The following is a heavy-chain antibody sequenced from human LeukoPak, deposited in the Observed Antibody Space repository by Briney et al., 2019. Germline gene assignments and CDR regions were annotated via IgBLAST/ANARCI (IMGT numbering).Heavy chain of an antibody. CDR3: ARDSSSWYSFFRKYYFDY. Sequence: GGSLRLSCAASGFTFSSYWMSWVRQAPGKGLEWVANIKQDGSEKYYVDSVKGRFTISRDNAKNSLYMQMHNLRAEDTAVYYCARDSSSWYSFFRKYYFDYWGQGTLVTVSS. D-gene: IGHD6-13*01. V-gene: IGHV3-7*01. CDR2: IKQDGSEK. CDR1: GFTFSSYW. J-gene: IGHJ4*02.